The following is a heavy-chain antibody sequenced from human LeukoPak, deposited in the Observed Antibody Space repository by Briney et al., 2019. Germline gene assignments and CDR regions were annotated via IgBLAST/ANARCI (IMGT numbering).Heavy chain of an antibody. CDR3: ASEMGSPPTDY. Sequence: GGSLRLSCAASEFTFSRYAMHWVRQAPGKGLEWVAVVSSDGSNKHYADSVKGRFTISRDNSKNTVYLQMDSPRPEDTAVYYCASEMGSPPTDYWGQGTLVTVSS. V-gene: IGHV3-30-3*01. D-gene: IGHD2-8*01. J-gene: IGHJ4*02. CDR2: VSSDGSNK. CDR1: EFTFSRYA.